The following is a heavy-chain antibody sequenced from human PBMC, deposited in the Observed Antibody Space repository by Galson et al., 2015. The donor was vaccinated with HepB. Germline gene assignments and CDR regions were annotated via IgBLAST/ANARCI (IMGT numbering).Heavy chain of an antibody. J-gene: IGHJ4*02. CDR3: TTETWAVAGTSPFDY. D-gene: IGHD6-19*01. CDR1: GFTFSNAW. Sequence: SLRLSCAASGFTFSNAWMSWVRQAPGKGLEWVGRIKSKTDGGTTDYAAPVKGRFTISRDDSKNTLYLQMNSLKTEDTAVYYCTTETWAVAGTSPFDYWGQGTLVTVSS. V-gene: IGHV3-15*01. CDR2: IKSKTDGGTT.